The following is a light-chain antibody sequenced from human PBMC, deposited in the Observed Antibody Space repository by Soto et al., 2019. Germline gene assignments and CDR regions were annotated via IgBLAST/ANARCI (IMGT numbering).Light chain of an antibody. V-gene: IGLV2-14*03. J-gene: IGLJ2*01. Sequence: QSALTQPASVSGSPGRSVTISCTGSSSDVGDFNYVSWYQHLPGRTPKLIIYDVTNRPSGISYRFSASKSGRTASLTISGLQAEDEADYYCSSYSSSITHVVFGRGTKLTVL. CDR3: SSYSSSITHVV. CDR2: DVT. CDR1: SSDVGDFNY.